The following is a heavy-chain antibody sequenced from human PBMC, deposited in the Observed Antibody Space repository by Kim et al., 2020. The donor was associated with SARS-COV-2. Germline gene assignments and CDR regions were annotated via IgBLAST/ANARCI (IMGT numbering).Heavy chain of an antibody. J-gene: IGHJ5*02. D-gene: IGHD3-22*01. V-gene: IGHV4-39*07. CDR2: VYYSGST. Sequence: SETLSLTCTVSGGSISSSSYYWGWIRQPPEKGLEWIGSVYYSGSTYYNPSLKSRVTISVDTSKSQFSLKLSSVTAADTAVYYCARDPSGYDWFDPWGQGTLVTVSS. CDR3: ARDPSGYDWFDP. CDR1: GGSISSSSYY.